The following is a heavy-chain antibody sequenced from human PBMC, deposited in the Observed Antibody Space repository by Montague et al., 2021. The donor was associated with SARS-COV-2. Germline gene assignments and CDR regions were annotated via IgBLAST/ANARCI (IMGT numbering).Heavy chain of an antibody. CDR3: VRDRPPVATTFYYYYYGMDV. J-gene: IGHJ6*02. V-gene: IGHV4-61*02. CDR2: IYTSGST. D-gene: IGHD5-12*01. CDR1: GGSISSGSYY. Sequence: TLSLTCTVSGGSISSGSYYWSWIRQPAGKGLEWIGRIYTSGSTNYNPSLKSRVTISVDTSKNQFSLKLSSVTAADTAVYYCVRDRPPVATTFYYYYYGMDVWGQGTTVTVSS.